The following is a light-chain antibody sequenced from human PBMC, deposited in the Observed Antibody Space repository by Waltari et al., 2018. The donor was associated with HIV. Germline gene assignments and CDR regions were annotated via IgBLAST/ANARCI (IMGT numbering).Light chain of an antibody. CDR3: CSYAGNYTGV. Sequence: QSALTQPRPVSGSPGQSATISCTGTSSDVGAYSYVSWYQQHPGKAPKLIIYDVTRRPSGLPDRFSGSKSGNTASLTISELQAEDEADYYCCSYAGNYTGVFGGGTKLTVL. CDR1: SSDVGAYSY. V-gene: IGLV2-11*01. CDR2: DVT. J-gene: IGLJ3*02.